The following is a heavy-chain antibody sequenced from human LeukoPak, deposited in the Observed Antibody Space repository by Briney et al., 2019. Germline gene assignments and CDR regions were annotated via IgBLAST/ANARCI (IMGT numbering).Heavy chain of an antibody. D-gene: IGHD3-9*01. V-gene: IGHV1-2*02. CDR3: ARYFDWLLSPGQDYYYGMDV. CDR2: INPNSGGT. Sequence: ASVKVSCKASGYTFTGYYMHWVRQAPGQGLEWMGWINPNSGGTNYAQKFQGRVTMTRDTSISTAYMELSRLRSDDTAVYYCARYFDWLLSPGQDYYYGMDVWGQGTTVTVSS. J-gene: IGHJ6*02. CDR1: GYTFTGYY.